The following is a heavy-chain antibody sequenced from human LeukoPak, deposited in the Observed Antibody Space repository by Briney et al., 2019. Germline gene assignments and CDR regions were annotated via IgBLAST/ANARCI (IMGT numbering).Heavy chain of an antibody. Sequence: GGSLRLSCAASGNYWMHWVRQAPGKGLVWVSHINSDGSWTSYADSVKGRFTISRDNSKNTLYLQMNSLRAEETAVYYCARDAGSYYLDYWGQGTLVTVSS. CDR3: ARDAGSYYLDY. D-gene: IGHD3-10*01. CDR1: GNYW. J-gene: IGHJ4*02. V-gene: IGHV3-74*01. CDR2: INSDGSWT.